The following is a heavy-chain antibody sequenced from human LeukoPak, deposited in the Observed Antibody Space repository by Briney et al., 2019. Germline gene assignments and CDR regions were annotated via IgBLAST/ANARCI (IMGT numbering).Heavy chain of an antibody. J-gene: IGHJ4*02. D-gene: IGHD3-10*01. CDR1: GYTFTSYA. CDR3: ARVRIYGSGSYPEFDY. V-gene: IGHV1-3*01. CDR2: INAGNGNT. Sequence: ASVKVSCKASGYTFTSYAMHWVRQAPGQRLEWMGWINAGNGNTKYSQKFQGRVTITRDTSASTAYMELSSLRSEDTAVYYCARVRIYGSGSYPEFDYWGQGTLVTVSS.